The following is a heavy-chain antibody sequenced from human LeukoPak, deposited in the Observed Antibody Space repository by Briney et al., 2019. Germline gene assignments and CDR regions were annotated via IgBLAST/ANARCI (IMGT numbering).Heavy chain of an antibody. V-gene: IGHV4-34*01. CDR1: GGSFSGYY. CDR2: INHSGST. Sequence: SETLSLTCAVYGGSFSGYYWSWIRQPPGKGLEWIGEINHSGSTNYNPSPKSRVTISVDTSKNQFSLKLSSVTAADTAVYYCARHSGDHYDFWSGSPDYFDYWGQGTLVTVSS. D-gene: IGHD3-3*01. J-gene: IGHJ4*02. CDR3: ARHSGDHYDFWSGSPDYFDY.